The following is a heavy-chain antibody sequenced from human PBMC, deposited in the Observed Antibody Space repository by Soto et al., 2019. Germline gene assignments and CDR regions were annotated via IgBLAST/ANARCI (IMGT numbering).Heavy chain of an antibody. D-gene: IGHD3-10*02. CDR3: AKDQLYIRGVIHNWFDP. V-gene: IGHV3-23*01. CDR2: ISGSGGST. Sequence: EVKLLESGGGLIQPGGSLRLSCAASGLTFSSYAMSWVRQAPGKGLEWVSAISGSGGSTYYADSVKGRFTISRDNSKNTLYLQMNSLRAEDTAGYYCAKDQLYIRGVIHNWFDPLGQGTLVTVSS. J-gene: IGHJ5*02. CDR1: GLTFSSYA.